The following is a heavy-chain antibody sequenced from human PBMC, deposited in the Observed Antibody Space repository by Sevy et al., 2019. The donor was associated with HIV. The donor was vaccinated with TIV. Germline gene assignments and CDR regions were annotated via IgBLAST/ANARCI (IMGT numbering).Heavy chain of an antibody. V-gene: IGHV3-33*08. CDR3: ASLPNNYYDISGYSGDDAFDM. Sequence: GGSLRLSCVVSGFTFSSYWMHWVRQGPGKGLEWVAVIWNDRSNEHYAESVKGRFTISRDNSKNTLYLQMNSLRAEDTAVYYCASLPNNYYDISGYSGDDAFDMWGQGTMVTVSS. J-gene: IGHJ3*02. D-gene: IGHD3-22*01. CDR1: GFTFSSYW. CDR2: IWNDRSNE.